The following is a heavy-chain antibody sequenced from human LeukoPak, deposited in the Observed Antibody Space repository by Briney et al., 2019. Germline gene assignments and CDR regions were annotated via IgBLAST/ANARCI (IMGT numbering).Heavy chain of an antibody. V-gene: IGHV3-49*04. J-gene: IGHJ4*02. CDR2: IRSKAYGGTT. Sequence: GGSLRLSCTASGFTLGDYAMSWVRQAPGKGLEGVGFIRSKAYGGTTEYAASVKGRFTISRDDSKSIAYLQMNSLKTEDTAVYYCTRAVYYYDSSGYYPGYWGQGTLVTVSS. CDR1: GFTLGDYA. CDR3: TRAVYYYDSSGYYPGY. D-gene: IGHD3-22*01.